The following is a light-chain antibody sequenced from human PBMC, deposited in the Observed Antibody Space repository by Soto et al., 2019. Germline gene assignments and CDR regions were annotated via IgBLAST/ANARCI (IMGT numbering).Light chain of an antibody. J-gene: IGKJ1*01. Sequence: EIVLTQSPGTLSLXPGERATLSCSASQSVSNNYLAWYQQKPGQAPRLLIYDASNRATGIPARFSGSGSGTDFTLTISSLEPEDFAVYYCHQRRSWPRTFGQGTKVDIK. CDR2: DAS. CDR1: QSVSNNY. V-gene: IGKV3-11*01. CDR3: HQRRSWPRT.